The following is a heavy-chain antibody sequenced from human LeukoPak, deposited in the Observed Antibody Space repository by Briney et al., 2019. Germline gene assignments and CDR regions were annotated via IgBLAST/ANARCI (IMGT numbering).Heavy chain of an antibody. J-gene: IGHJ4*03. Sequence: GGSLRLSCAASGYTFNSYAMSWVRQAPGKGLEWVSGISGSGTSTYYADSVKGRFTISRDNSKNTLYLQMNSLRAEDTALYYCAKEPASGSCFDYWGHGTLVTVSS. CDR2: ISGSGTST. CDR3: AKEPASGSCFDY. CDR1: GYTFNSYA. D-gene: IGHD3-10*01. V-gene: IGHV3-23*01.